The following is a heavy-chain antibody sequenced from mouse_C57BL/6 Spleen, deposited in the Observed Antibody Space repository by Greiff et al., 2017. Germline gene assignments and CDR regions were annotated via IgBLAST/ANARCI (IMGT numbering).Heavy chain of an antibody. CDR1: GYTFTDYE. CDR3: TRFDYAY. J-gene: IGHJ3*01. CDR2: IDPETGGT. D-gene: IGHD2-4*01. V-gene: IGHV1-15*01. Sequence: VQLQQSGAELVRPGALVTLSCKASGYTFTDYEMHWVKQTPVHGLEWIGAIDPETGGTAYNQKFKGKAILTADKSSSTAYMELRSLTSEDSAVYYCTRFDYAYWGQGTLVTVSA.